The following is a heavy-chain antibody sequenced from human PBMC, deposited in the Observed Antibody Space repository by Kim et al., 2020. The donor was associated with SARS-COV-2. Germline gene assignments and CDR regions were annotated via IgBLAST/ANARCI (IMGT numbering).Heavy chain of an antibody. D-gene: IGHD6-13*01. CDR3: ARDSAIAAAGTELWGGMDV. Sequence: SGTLSLTCTVSGGSISSYYWSWIRQPPGKGLEWIGYIYYSGSTNYNPSLKSRVTISVDTSKNQFSLKLSSVTAADTAVYYCARDSAIAAAGTELWGGMDVWGQGTTVTVSS. CDR1: GGSISSYY. V-gene: IGHV4-59*13. J-gene: IGHJ6*02. CDR2: IYYSGST.